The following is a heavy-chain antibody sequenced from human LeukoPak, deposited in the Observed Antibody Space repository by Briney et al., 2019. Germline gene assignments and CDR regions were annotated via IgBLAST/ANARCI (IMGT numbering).Heavy chain of an antibody. J-gene: IGHJ4*02. D-gene: IGHD6-13*01. CDR2: IKPDGSST. CDR3: ESTIGAAATY. CDR1: GFTFCSKW. V-gene: IGHV3-74*01. Sequence: PGGSLRLSCVASGFTFCSKWMHWVRQAPGKGLVWVSTIKPDGSSTTYADSVKGRFTISRDNAKNTLNLQMNSLRAEDTAVYYCESTIGAAATYWGQGILVTVSS.